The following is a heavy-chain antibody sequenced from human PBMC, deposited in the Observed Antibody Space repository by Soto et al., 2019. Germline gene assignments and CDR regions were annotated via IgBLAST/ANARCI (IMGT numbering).Heavy chain of an antibody. CDR3: ARGYYYDSSGYFDS. CDR1: GGSITSGHF. D-gene: IGHD3-22*01. J-gene: IGHJ4*02. CDR2: IYHSGST. V-gene: IGHV4-4*02. Sequence: PSETLSLTCAVSGGSITSGHFRSWVRQPPGKGLEWIGEIYHSGSTNYNPSLKSRVTISVDKAKNQFSLELTSVTAGDTAVYYCARGYYYDSSGYFDSWGQGTLVTVSS.